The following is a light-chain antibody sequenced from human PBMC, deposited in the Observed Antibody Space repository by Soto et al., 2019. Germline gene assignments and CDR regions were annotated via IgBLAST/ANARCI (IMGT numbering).Light chain of an antibody. J-gene: IGKJ1*01. V-gene: IGKV1-5*03. CDR1: QSISTW. CDR3: QQYNSYSSGT. Sequence: DIQMTQSPSTLSASVGDRVTITCRASQSISTWLAWYQQKPGKAPNLLICKASSLESGVPSRFSGSGSGTEFTLTISSLQPDDFATYYCQQYNSYSSGTFGQGTKVEIK. CDR2: KAS.